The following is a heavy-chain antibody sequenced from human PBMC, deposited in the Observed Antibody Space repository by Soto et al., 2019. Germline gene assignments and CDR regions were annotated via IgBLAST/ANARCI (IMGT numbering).Heavy chain of an antibody. V-gene: IGHV4-39*01. CDR1: GDSINSGSYY. D-gene: IGHD2-15*01. J-gene: IGHJ4*02. CDR3: ARASLSGISASIDY. CDR2: IYYGGST. Sequence: NPSETLSLTCAVSGDSINSGSYYWGWIRQPPGKGLEWIASIYYGGSTYYNPSLKSRVTLSVDTSKNQFSLKLSSVTAADTAVYYCARASLSGISASIDYWGQGTLVTVSS.